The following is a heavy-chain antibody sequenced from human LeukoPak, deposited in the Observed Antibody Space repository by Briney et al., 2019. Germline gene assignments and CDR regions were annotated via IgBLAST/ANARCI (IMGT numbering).Heavy chain of an antibody. V-gene: IGHV4-39*07. CDR1: GGSISSSSYY. D-gene: IGHD2-15*01. CDR3: ARYCSGGSCYSRNYFDY. J-gene: IGHJ4*02. Sequence: SETLSLTCTVSGGSISSSSYYWGWIRQPPGKGLEWIGRIYYSGSTYYNPSLKSRVTISVDTSKNQFSLKLSSVTAADTAVYYCARYCSGGSCYSRNYFDYWGQGTLVTVSS. CDR2: IYYSGST.